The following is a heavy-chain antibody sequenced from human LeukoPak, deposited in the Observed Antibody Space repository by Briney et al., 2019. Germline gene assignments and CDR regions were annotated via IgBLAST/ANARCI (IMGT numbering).Heavy chain of an antibody. CDR2: IYPGDSDT. J-gene: IGHJ5*02. V-gene: IGHV5-51*01. CDR1: GYSFTSYW. CDR3: ARQSCSGGSCYLNWFDP. Sequence: GESLKISCKGSGYSFTSYWIGWVCQMPGKGLEWMGIIYPGDSDTRYSPSFQGQVTISADKSISTAYLQWSSLKASDTAMYYCARQSCSGGSCYLNWFDPWGQGTLVTVSS. D-gene: IGHD2-15*01.